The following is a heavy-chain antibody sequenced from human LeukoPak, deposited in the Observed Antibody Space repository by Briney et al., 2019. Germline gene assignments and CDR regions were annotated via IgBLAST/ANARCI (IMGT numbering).Heavy chain of an antibody. Sequence: HAGGSLRLSCATSGFTFSSCAMSWVRQAPGKGLEWVSAISGSGGNTYYADSVKGRFTISRDNSKNTLYLQVNSLRAEDTAVYYCAKVTDSSSDVYYFDYWGQGTLVTVSS. CDR3: AKVTDSSSDVYYFDY. D-gene: IGHD6-13*01. V-gene: IGHV3-23*01. J-gene: IGHJ4*02. CDR2: ISGSGGNT. CDR1: GFTFSSCA.